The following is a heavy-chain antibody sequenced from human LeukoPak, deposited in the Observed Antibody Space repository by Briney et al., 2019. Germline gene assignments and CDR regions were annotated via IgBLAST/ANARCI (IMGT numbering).Heavy chain of an antibody. CDR2: ISSDGSST. D-gene: IGHD3-10*01. J-gene: IGHJ4*02. CDR3: GRGLRLGESAVY. Sequence: PGGSLRLSCAASGFTFSSYWMHWVRQAPGKGLVYVSPISSDGSSTSYADSVKGRFTISRDNAKNTLYLQMNSLRAEDTAVYYCGRGLRLGESAVYWGQGTLVTVSS. V-gene: IGHV3-74*01. CDR1: GFTFSSYW.